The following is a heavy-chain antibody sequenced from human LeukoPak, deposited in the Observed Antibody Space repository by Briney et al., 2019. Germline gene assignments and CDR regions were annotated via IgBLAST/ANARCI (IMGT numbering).Heavy chain of an antibody. CDR1: GYTFTGYY. D-gene: IGHD2-2*01. CDR3: ARVPLIPAANRPYFAY. Sequence: AALVKVSCKASGYTFTGYYMHWVRQAPGQGLEWMGWINPNSGGTNYAQKFQGRVTMTRDTSISTAYMELSRLRSDDTAVYYCARVPLIPAANRPYFAYWGQGTLVPVSS. V-gene: IGHV1-2*02. CDR2: INPNSGGT. J-gene: IGHJ4*02.